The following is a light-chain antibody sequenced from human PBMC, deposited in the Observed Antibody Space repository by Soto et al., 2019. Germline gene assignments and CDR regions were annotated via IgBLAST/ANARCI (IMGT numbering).Light chain of an antibody. Sequence: QSALTQPPSGSGFPGQSVTFSSLGPGSNVGSYNRVSWYQQPPGTAPKLMIYEATNRPSGVPDRFSGSKSGNTASLTISGLQAEDEADYYCSSYTSSSTYVFGTGTKVTVL. J-gene: IGLJ1*01. CDR2: EAT. CDR1: GSNVGSYNR. CDR3: SSYTSSSTYV. V-gene: IGLV2-18*02.